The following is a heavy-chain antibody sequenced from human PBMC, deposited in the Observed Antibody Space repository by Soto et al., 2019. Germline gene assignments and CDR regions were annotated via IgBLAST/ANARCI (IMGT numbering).Heavy chain of an antibody. D-gene: IGHD3-22*01. CDR1: GFTFSSYA. V-gene: IGHV3-30-3*01. Sequence: QVQLVESGGGVVQPGRSLRLSCAASGFTFSSYAMHWVRQAPGKGLEWVAVISYDGSNKYYADSVKGRFTISRDNSKNTLYLQMKSLRAEDTAVYYCARDGTMIVVVSIGSGLDYWGQGTLVTVSS. CDR2: ISYDGSNK. J-gene: IGHJ4*02. CDR3: ARDGTMIVVVSIGSGLDY.